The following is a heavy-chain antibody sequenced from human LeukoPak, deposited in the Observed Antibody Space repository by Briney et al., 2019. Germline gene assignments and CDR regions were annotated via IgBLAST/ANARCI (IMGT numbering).Heavy chain of an antibody. CDR2: VYTTGST. J-gene: IGHJ4*02. Sequence: SETLSLTCTVSGDSISSGSYYWSWIRQPAGKGLEWIGLVYTTGSTNYNPPLKSRVTISVDTSKNQFSLNLTSVTAADTALYYCARKFDFWGQGTLVTVSS. V-gene: IGHV4-61*02. CDR1: GDSISSGSYY. CDR3: ARKFDF.